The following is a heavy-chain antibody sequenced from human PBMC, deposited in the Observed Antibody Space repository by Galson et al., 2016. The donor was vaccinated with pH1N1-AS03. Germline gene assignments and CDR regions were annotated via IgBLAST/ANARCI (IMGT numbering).Heavy chain of an antibody. V-gene: IGHV1-18*01. Sequence: SVKVSCKASDYTFGIGWVRQAPGQGLEWMGWISTYNGNTKYAQKFQGRVTMTTDTSTSTAYMELRNLRSDDTAVYYCGGVTSDALDIWGQGTMVIVSS. CDR1: DYTFG. CDR2: ISTYNGNT. D-gene: IGHD2-8*02. J-gene: IGHJ3*02. CDR3: GGVTSDALDI.